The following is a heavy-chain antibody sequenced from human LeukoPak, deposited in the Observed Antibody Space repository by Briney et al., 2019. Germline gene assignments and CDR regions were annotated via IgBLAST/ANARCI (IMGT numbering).Heavy chain of an antibody. CDR3: AREGGGIVATPYVDY. Sequence: GASVKVSCKASGGTFSSYAISWVRQAPGQGLEWMGGIIPIFGTANYAQKFQGRVTITADESTSTAYMELSSLRSEDTAVYYCAREGGGIVATPYVDYWGQGTLVTVSS. J-gene: IGHJ4*02. CDR1: GGTFSSYA. D-gene: IGHD5-12*01. V-gene: IGHV1-69*13. CDR2: IIPIFGTA.